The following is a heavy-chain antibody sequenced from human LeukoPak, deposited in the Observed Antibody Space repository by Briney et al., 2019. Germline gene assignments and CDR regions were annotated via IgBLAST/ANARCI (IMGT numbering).Heavy chain of an antibody. J-gene: IGHJ4*02. CDR1: GFTFSSYS. CDR3: AKPQGYYDC. D-gene: IGHD3-22*01. Sequence: GGSLRLSCAASGFTFSSYSMNWVRQAPGKGLEWVSGIGVGGTTYYADSVKRRFTISRDTSKNTLYLQMNSLRVEDTAVYYCAKPQGYYDCWGQGTLVTVSS. V-gene: IGHV3-23*01. CDR2: IGVGGTT.